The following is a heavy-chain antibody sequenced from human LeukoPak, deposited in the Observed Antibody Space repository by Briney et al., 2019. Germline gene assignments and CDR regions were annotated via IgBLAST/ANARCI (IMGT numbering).Heavy chain of an antibody. D-gene: IGHD6-13*01. Sequence: GGSLRLSCAASGFTFRRYDMHWVREAPGKGLQWVAVISYDGSNKYHTDSVRGRFTISRDNSKNTLYLQMNSLRAEDTAVYCSAKDSEIAAAGSYWYFDLWGRGTLVTVSS. CDR1: GFTFRRYD. V-gene: IGHV3-30*18. CDR3: AKDSEIAAAGSYWYFDL. CDR2: ISYDGSNK. J-gene: IGHJ2*01.